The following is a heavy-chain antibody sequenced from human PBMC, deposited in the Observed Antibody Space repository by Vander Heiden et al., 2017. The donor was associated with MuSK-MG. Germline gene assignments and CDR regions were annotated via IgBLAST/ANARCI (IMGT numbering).Heavy chain of an antibody. CDR2: ISGSGGST. D-gene: IGHD1-1*01. V-gene: IGHV3-23*01. Sequence: EVQLLESGGGLVQPGGSLRRPCAASGFPFSSYAMSWVRQGPGKGLEWVSAISGSGGSTYYADSVKGRFTISRDNSKNTLYLQMNSLRAEDTAVYYCAKGPSGSTLYYYYGMDVWGQGTTVTVSS. CDR3: AKGPSGSTLYYYYGMDV. J-gene: IGHJ6*02. CDR1: GFPFSSYA.